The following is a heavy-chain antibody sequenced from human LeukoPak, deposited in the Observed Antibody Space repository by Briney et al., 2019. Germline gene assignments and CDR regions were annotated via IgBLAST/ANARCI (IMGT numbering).Heavy chain of an antibody. Sequence: SETLSLTCTASGGTISSYYWSWIRQPPGKGLEWIGYIYYSGSTNYNPSLKSRVTISVDTSKNQFSLKLSSVTAADTAVYYCARGGDILTGPDAFDIWGQGTMVTVSS. J-gene: IGHJ3*02. D-gene: IGHD3-9*01. CDR2: IYYSGST. V-gene: IGHV4-59*01. CDR3: ARGGDILTGPDAFDI. CDR1: GGTISSYY.